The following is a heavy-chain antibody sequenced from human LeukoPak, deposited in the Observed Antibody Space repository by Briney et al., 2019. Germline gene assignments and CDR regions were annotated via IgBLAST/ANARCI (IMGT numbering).Heavy chain of an antibody. CDR1: FTVSSNY. J-gene: IGHJ3*02. Sequence: PGGSMRLSCGFTVSSNYMSWVRQAPGKGLEWVSLTHSDGNTYYADSVKGRFTISRDNSENSLYLQMSTLRAEDTAVYYCARGESGIGAAFDIWGRGTMVTVCS. CDR3: ARGESGIGAAFDI. V-gene: IGHV3-53*01. CDR2: THSDGNT. D-gene: IGHD3-16*01.